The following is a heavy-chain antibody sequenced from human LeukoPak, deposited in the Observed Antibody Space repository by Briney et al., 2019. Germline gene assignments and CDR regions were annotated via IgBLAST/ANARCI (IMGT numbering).Heavy chain of an antibody. J-gene: IGHJ4*02. CDR3: ARAYYESSAYRHAVYFDY. V-gene: IGHV1-46*02. CDR2: INPSDDST. D-gene: IGHD3-22*01. CDR1: GYTFNSSY. Sequence: GASVKVSCKASGYTFNSSYMHWVRQAPGQGLEWMGIINPSDDSTRYAQKFQGRATMTKDTSTNTVYMHLSSLSSDDTAVYYCARAYYESSAYRHAVYFDYWGQGTLVTVSS.